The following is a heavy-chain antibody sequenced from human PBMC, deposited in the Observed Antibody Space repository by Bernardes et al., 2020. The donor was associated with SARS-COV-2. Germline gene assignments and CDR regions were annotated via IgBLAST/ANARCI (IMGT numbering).Heavy chain of an antibody. J-gene: IGHJ4*02. CDR2: LYFGGSP. CDR3: ARQRRDYPRDYFDF. CDR1: GASISDTYSY. V-gene: IGHV4-39*01. D-gene: IGHD4-17*01. Sequence: SETLSLTCRVSGASISDTYSYWGWIRQPPGKALEWIWTLYFGGSPFYSPSLKSRLTMSMDSSENQFSLKLGSVTAADTAVYYCARQRRDYPRDYFDFWGQGTLVRVSS.